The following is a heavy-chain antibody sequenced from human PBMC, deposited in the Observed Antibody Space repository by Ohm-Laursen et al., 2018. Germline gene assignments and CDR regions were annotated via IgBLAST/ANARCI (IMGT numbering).Heavy chain of an antibody. CDR3: ARGDCSSTSCWFDY. CDR2: IWYDGSNK. CDR1: GFTFSSYG. J-gene: IGHJ4*02. D-gene: IGHD2-2*01. Sequence: LSLTCAASGFTFSSYGMHWVRQAPGKGLEWVAVIWYDGSNKYYADSVKGRFTISRDNSKNTLYLQMNSLRADDTAVYYCARGDCSSTSCWFDYWGQGTLVTVSS. V-gene: IGHV3-33*01.